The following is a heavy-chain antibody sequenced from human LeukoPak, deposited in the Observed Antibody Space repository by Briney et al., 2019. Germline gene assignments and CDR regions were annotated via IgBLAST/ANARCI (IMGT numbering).Heavy chain of an antibody. Sequence: GGSLRLSCAASGFTFSSSGMHWVRQAPGKGLEWVTFIRYDGSYKYYADSVKGRFTISRDNSKNTLYLQMNSLRAEDTAVYYCARERRDSAFDYWGQGTLVTVSS. CDR2: IRYDGSYK. CDR1: GFTFSSSG. D-gene: IGHD1-26*01. J-gene: IGHJ4*02. CDR3: ARERRDSAFDY. V-gene: IGHV3-30*02.